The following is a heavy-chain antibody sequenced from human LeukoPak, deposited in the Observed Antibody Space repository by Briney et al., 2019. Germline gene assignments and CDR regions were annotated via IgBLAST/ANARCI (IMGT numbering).Heavy chain of an antibody. CDR2: IYYSGST. CDR1: GGSISSYY. Sequence: SETLSLTCTVSGGSISSYYWSWIRQPPGKGLEWIGYIYYSGSTNYNPSLKSRVTISVDTSKNQFSLKLSSVTAADTAVYHCARDQGSGGGPNAFDIWGQGTMVTVSS. J-gene: IGHJ3*02. V-gene: IGHV4-59*01. D-gene: IGHD2-8*02. CDR3: ARDQGSGGGPNAFDI.